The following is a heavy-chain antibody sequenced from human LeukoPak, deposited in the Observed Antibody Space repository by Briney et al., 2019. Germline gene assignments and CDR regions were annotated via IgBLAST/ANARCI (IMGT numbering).Heavy chain of an antibody. J-gene: IGHJ3*02. CDR2: IIPIFGTA. CDR1: GGTFSSYA. Sequence: GASVNVSFKASGGTFSSYAISWVRQPPGQGLEWMGGIIPIFGTANYAQKFQGRITITADESTSTAYMELSSLRSEDTAVYYCARSEIVVVTAMDAFDIWGQGTMVTVSS. V-gene: IGHV1-69*13. CDR3: ARSEIVVVTAMDAFDI. D-gene: IGHD2-21*02.